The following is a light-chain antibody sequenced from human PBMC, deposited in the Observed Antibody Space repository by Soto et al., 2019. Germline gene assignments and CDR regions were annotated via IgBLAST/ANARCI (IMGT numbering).Light chain of an antibody. CDR1: SRDVGGYNY. V-gene: IGLV2-14*01. Sequence: QSALTQPASVSGSPGQSITISCTGTSRDVGGYNYVSWHQQHPGKAPKVIITEVSNRPSGVSNRFSGSNSGNTASLTISGLQAEDEADYYCSSYISSSTFVVFGGGTKLTVL. J-gene: IGLJ2*01. CDR3: SSYISSSTFVV. CDR2: EVS.